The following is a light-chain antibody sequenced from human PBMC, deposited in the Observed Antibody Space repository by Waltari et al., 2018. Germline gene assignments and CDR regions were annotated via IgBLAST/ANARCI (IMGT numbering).Light chain of an antibody. V-gene: IGLV3-1*01. Sequence: SYEVTQPPSVSVSPGQTASITCSGATLGDKYVCWYQQKPGQSPVLVIYHDTKRPSGIPERFSGSNSGNTATLTISGTQAMDEADYYCQAWDTSTGVFGGGTRLTVL. J-gene: IGLJ2*01. CDR2: HDT. CDR1: TLGDKY. CDR3: QAWDTSTGV.